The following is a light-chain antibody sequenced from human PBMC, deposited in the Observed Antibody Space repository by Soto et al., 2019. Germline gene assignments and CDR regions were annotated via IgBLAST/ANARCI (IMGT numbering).Light chain of an antibody. V-gene: IGKV3D-15*01. CDR3: QQYNNWGLS. Sequence: IVMTQSPATLSVTTGDEVTLSCRASESVGTNLAWYQQKPGQAPRLLIYGSSTRATGIPATFSGSGSGTEFTLTISSLQSEESAIYYCQQYNNWGLSFGGGTKVDIK. J-gene: IGKJ4*01. CDR2: GSS. CDR1: ESVGTN.